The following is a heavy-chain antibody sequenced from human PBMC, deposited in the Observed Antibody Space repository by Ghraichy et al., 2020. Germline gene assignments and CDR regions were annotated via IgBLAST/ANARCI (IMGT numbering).Heavy chain of an antibody. V-gene: IGHV3-49*03. CDR2: IRNKPDGGTT. J-gene: IGHJ4*02. CDR3: TRDRPLDY. Sequence: QTLSLTCSASGFTFGDYAMAWFRQAPGKGLEWVGFIRNKPDGGTTNYAASVRGRFTISRDDSKSIAYLQMNSLKNEDTAVYYCTRDRPLDYWGQGTLVTVSS. CDR1: GFTFGDYA.